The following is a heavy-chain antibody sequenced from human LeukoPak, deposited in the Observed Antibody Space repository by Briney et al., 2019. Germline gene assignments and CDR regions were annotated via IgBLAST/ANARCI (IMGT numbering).Heavy chain of an antibody. V-gene: IGHV4-4*02. J-gene: IGHJ4*02. CDR3: AGLVGRYSNGMYYYFDY. D-gene: IGHD1-26*01. CDR1: GGSITSVNL. Sequence: TSETLSLTCAVSGGSITSVNLWAWVRQPPGQGLEWVGEMYLSGTTTCNPSLRGRATISLDRSKNQVSLRLNSVTAADTALYYCAGLVGRYSNGMYYYFDYWGQGILVTVSP. CDR2: MYLSGTT.